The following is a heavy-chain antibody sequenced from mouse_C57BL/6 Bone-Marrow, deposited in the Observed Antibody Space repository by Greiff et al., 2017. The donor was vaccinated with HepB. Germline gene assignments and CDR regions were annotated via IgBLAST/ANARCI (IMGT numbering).Heavy chain of an antibody. J-gene: IGHJ1*03. CDR1: GFTFSDAW. Sequence: EVQLVESGGGLVQPGGSMKLSCAASGFTFSDAWMDWVRQSPEKGLEWVAEIRNKANNHATYYAESVKGRFTISRDDSKSSVYLQMNSLRAEDTGIYYCTSPYYYGPYWYFDVWGTGTTVTVSS. CDR3: TSPYYYGPYWYFDV. D-gene: IGHD1-1*01. CDR2: IRNKANNHAT. V-gene: IGHV6-6*01.